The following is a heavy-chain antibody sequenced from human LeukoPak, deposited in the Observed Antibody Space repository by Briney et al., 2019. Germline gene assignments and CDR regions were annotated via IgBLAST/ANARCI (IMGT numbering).Heavy chain of an antibody. Sequence: GGSLRLSCTASGFTFGGYAMSWVRQAPGKGLEWVGFIRSKAYGGTTEYAASVKGRFTISRDDSKSIAYLQMNSLKTEDTAVYYCTRPMTTVTTGGYWGQGTLVTVSS. D-gene: IGHD4-17*01. CDR2: IRSKAYGGTT. CDR3: TRPMTTVTTGGY. CDR1: GFTFGGYA. J-gene: IGHJ4*02. V-gene: IGHV3-49*04.